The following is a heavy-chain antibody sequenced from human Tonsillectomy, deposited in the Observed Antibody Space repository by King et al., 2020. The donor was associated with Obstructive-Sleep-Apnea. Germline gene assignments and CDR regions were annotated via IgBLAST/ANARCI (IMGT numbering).Heavy chain of an antibody. CDR2: IYHSGST. CDR3: ARGPMSTVTRACYFDF. V-gene: IGHV4-38-2*02. D-gene: IGHD4-17*01. Sequence: PLQESGPGLVKPSETLSLTCTVSGYSISSAYYWGWIRQPPGKGLEWIGSIYHSGSTYYNPSLKSRITISVDTSKSQFSLRLSSMTAADTAIYYCARGPMSTVTRACYFDFWGQGTLVTVSS. J-gene: IGHJ4*02. CDR1: GYSISSAYY.